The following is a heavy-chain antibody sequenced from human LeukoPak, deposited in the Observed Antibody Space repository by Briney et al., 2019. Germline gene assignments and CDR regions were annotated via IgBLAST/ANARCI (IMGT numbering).Heavy chain of an antibody. J-gene: IGHJ4*02. V-gene: IGHV4-34*01. CDR3: ARALFFYDSSGYYGY. CDR2: INHSGST. Sequence: SETLSLTCAVYGGSFSGYYWSWIRQPPGKGLEWIGEINHSGSTNYNPSLKSRVTISVDTSKNQFSLKLSSVTAADTAVYYWARALFFYDSSGYYGYWGQGTLVTVSS. D-gene: IGHD3-22*01. CDR1: GGSFSGYY.